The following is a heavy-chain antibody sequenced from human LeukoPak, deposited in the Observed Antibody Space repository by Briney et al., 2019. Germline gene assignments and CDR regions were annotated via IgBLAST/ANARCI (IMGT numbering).Heavy chain of an antibody. CDR2: INHSGST. D-gene: IGHD3-10*01. J-gene: IGHJ5*02. V-gene: IGHV4-39*07. CDR1: GASISSSNSY. CDR3: AREVSYYRLGIWFDP. Sequence: SETLSLTCTVSGASISSSNSYWSWIRQPPGKGLEWIGEINHSGSTNYNPSLKSRVTISVDTSKNQFSLKLSSVTAADTAVYYCAREVSYYRLGIWFDPWGQGTLVTVSS.